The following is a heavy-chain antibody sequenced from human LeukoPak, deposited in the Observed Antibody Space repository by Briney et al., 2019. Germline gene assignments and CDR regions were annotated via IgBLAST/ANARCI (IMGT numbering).Heavy chain of an antibody. Sequence: PGGSLRLSCAASGFTFTNYAMHWVRQAPGKGLEWVAVISYDGDNKYYADSVKGRFTISRDNSKNTLYLQMNSLRAEDTAVYYCARAEADSSSWYQGWFDPWGQGTLVTVSS. V-gene: IGHV3-30-3*01. D-gene: IGHD6-13*01. CDR3: ARAEADSSSWYQGWFDP. CDR1: GFTFTNYA. CDR2: ISYDGDNK. J-gene: IGHJ5*02.